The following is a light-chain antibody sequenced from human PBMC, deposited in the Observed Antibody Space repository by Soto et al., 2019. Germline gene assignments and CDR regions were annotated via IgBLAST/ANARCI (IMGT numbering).Light chain of an antibody. J-gene: IGKJ2*01. V-gene: IGKV1-33*01. CDR1: QDISNY. CDR2: DAS. CDR3: QQYVHLSPMYP. Sequence: DIQMTQSPSSLSASVGDRVTITCQARQDISNYLNWSQQKPGKAPKLLLYDASTLETGVPSRFSGSGSVTDFTFTISSLQPEDISTYYCQQYVHLSPMYPFGQGTQLEIK.